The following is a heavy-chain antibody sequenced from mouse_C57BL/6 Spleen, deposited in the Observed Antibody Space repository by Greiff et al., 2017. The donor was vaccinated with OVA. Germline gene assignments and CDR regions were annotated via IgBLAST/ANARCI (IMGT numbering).Heavy chain of an antibody. D-gene: IGHD3-2*02. CDR2: ISDGGSYT. CDR1: GFTFSSYA. V-gene: IGHV5-4*01. J-gene: IGHJ2*01. CDR3: ARDGLTAQAQYYFDY. Sequence: EVQLQQSGGGLVKPGGSLKLSCAASGFTFSSYAMSWVRQTPEKRLEWVATISDGGSYTYYPDNVKGRFTISRDNAKNNLYLQMSHLKSEDTAMYYCARDGLTAQAQYYFDYWGQGTTLTVSS.